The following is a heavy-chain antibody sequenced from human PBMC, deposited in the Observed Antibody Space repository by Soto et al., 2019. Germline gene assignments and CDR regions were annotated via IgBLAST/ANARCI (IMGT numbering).Heavy chain of an antibody. CDR1: GGSISRGVYY. J-gene: IGHJ6*02. CDR3: ARDHGSGNFYYYGMDV. Sequence: SETLSLACTVSGGSISRGVYYWSWIRQHPGKGLEWIGYIYYSGSTYYNPSLKSRVTISVDTSKNQFSLKLSSVTAADTAVYYCARDHGSGNFYYYGMDVWGQGTLVTVSS. D-gene: IGHD3-10*01. V-gene: IGHV4-31*03. CDR2: IYYSGST.